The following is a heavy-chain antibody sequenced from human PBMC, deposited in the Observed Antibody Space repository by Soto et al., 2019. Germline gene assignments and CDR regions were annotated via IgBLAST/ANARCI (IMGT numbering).Heavy chain of an antibody. J-gene: IGHJ4*02. Sequence: PGESLKISCNTSGYTFSVHWISWVRQVPGKGLQWMGNIDPSDSYINYNPAFRGHVTFSVDKSSSTAYLHWRSLGPSDTAIYYCARHGAAIWLGYWGQGTLVTVSS. D-gene: IGHD6-19*01. CDR2: IDPSDSYI. CDR3: ARHGAAIWLGY. CDR1: GYTFSVHW. V-gene: IGHV5-10-1*01.